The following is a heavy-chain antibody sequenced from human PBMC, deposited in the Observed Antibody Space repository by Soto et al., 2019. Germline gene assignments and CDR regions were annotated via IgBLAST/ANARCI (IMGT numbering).Heavy chain of an antibody. V-gene: IGHV4-59*11. J-gene: IGHJ4*02. CDR2: IYHSGST. CDR3: ARGNDLVYY. Sequence: SDTLSLTCTVSGGSITSHYWSWIRQSPGKGLESIGYIYHSGSTNYNPSFKSRVSTSVDTSKNQFSLKLTSVTAADTAVYYCARGNDLVYYWGQGIQLTVSS. D-gene: IGHD1-1*01. CDR1: GGSITSHY.